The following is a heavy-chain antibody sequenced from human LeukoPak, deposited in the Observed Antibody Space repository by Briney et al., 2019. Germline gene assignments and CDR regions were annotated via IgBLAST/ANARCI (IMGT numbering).Heavy chain of an antibody. CDR3: ASEVAAAGTHFDY. Sequence: GGSLRLSCAASGFTFSSYAMSWVRQAPGKGLEWVSVIYSGGSTYYADSVKGRFTISRDNSKNTLYLQMNSLRAEDTAVCYCASEVAAAGTHFDYWGQGTLVTVSS. V-gene: IGHV3-66*01. D-gene: IGHD6-13*01. J-gene: IGHJ4*02. CDR2: IYSGGST. CDR1: GFTFSSYA.